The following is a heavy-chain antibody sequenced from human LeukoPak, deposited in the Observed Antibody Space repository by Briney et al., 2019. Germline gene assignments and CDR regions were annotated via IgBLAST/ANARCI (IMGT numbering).Heavy chain of an antibody. Sequence: GGSLRLSCAASGFTLSSYWMSWVRQAPGKGLEWVANIKQDGSEKYYVDSVKGRFTISRDNAKNSLYLQMNSLRAVDTAVYYCARFFVVGARYFDYWGQGTLVTVSS. J-gene: IGHJ4*02. CDR3: ARFFVVGARYFDY. D-gene: IGHD1-26*01. V-gene: IGHV3-7*01. CDR2: IKQDGSEK. CDR1: GFTLSSYW.